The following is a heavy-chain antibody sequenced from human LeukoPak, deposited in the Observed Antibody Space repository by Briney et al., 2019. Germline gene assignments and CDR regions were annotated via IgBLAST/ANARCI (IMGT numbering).Heavy chain of an antibody. V-gene: IGHV3-74*01. J-gene: IGHJ4*02. D-gene: IGHD4-23*01. CDR1: GFTFSSYW. Sequence: QPGGSLRLSCAASGFTFSSYWMHWVRQAPGKGLVWVSHINSDGSSTSYADSVKGRFTISRDNAKNTLYLQMNSLRAEDTAVYYCAKDFTRGFGGNQPYYFDYWGQGTLVTVSS. CDR3: AKDFTRGFGGNQPYYFDY. CDR2: INSDGSST.